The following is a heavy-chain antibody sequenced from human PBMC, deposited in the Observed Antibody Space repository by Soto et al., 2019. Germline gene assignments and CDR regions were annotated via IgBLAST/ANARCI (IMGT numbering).Heavy chain of an antibody. CDR3: ARWLPNAVDRDYYDSSGYSYVGYFDY. J-gene: IGHJ4*02. CDR1: GYTFTSYG. D-gene: IGHD3-22*01. Sequence: GSVNVSCKASGYTFTSYGISWVRQAPGQGLEWMGWISAYNGNTNYAQKLQGRVTMTTDTSTSTAYMELRSLRSDDTAVYYCARWLPNAVDRDYYDSSGYSYVGYFDYWGQGTLVTVSS. V-gene: IGHV1-18*01. CDR2: ISAYNGNT.